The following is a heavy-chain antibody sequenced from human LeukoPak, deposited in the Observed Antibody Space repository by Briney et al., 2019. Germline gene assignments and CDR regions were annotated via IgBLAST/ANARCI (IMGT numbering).Heavy chain of an antibody. CDR3: VRHRQWLLFPYY. J-gene: IGHJ4*02. Sequence: SETLSLTCTVSGDSISINYNWGWIRQPPGKGLEWIGSIFYSGATHYSPSLKSRVTISVDTSKNQFSLKLSSMTAADTAVYYCVRHRQWLLFPYYWGQGTLVTVSS. CDR2: IFYSGAT. D-gene: IGHD6-19*01. V-gene: IGHV4-39*01. CDR1: GDSISINYN.